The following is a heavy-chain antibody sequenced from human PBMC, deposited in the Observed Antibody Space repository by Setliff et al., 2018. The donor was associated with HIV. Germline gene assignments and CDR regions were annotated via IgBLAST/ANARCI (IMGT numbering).Heavy chain of an antibody. CDR1: GGSISSYY. Sequence: SETLSLTCTVSGGSISSYYWSWTRQPPGKGLEWIGYIDYSGSTKYNPSLKSRVTISADKSTGTAYLQWRSLKASDTAMYFCARAPNSPSYSNIFYADHWGQGTLVTVSS. CDR2: IDYSGST. V-gene: IGHV4-59*12. J-gene: IGHJ5*02. D-gene: IGHD3-9*01. CDR3: ARAPNSPSYSNIFYADH.